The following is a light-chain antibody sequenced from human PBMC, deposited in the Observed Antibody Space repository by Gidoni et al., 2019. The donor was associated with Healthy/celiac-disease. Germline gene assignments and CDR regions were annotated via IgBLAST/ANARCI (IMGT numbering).Light chain of an antibody. CDR1: QSLLHSNGYNY. J-gene: IGKJ2*01. CDR2: LGS. Sequence: DIVMTQSPLSLPVTPGEPASISCRSSQSLLHSNGYNYLDWYLQKPGQSPQLLIYLGSNRASGVPDRFSGSGSGTDFTLKISRVEAEDVGVYYCMQALQTLTYTFXQXTKLEIK. V-gene: IGKV2-28*01. CDR3: MQALQTLTYT.